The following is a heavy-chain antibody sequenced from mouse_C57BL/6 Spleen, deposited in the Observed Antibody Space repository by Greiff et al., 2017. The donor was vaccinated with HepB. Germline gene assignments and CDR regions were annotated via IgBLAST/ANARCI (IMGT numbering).Heavy chain of an antibody. Sequence: EVMLVESGPGLAKPSQTLSLTCSVTGYSITSDYWNWIRKFPGNKLEYMGYISYSGSTYYNPSLKSRISITRDTSKNQYYLQLNSVTTEDTATDYCARRSFITTVVDWYFDVWGTGTTVTVSS. CDR1: GYSITSDY. CDR3: ARRSFITTVVDWYFDV. V-gene: IGHV3-8*01. D-gene: IGHD1-1*01. CDR2: ISYSGST. J-gene: IGHJ1*03.